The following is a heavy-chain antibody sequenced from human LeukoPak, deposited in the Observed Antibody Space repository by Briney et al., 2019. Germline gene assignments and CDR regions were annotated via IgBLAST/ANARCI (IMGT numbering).Heavy chain of an antibody. J-gene: IGHJ4*02. CDR3: ARDQGYSNYY. CDR2: IYTGGST. CDR1: GGSISSGRYY. D-gene: IGHD4-11*01. Sequence: PSETLSLTCTVSGGSISSGRYYGRWIRRPAGKGLEWIGRIYTGGSTNYDPSLNSRVTISVDTSKNQFSLKLSSVTAADTAVYHCARDQGYSNYYWGQGTLVTVSS. V-gene: IGHV4-61*02.